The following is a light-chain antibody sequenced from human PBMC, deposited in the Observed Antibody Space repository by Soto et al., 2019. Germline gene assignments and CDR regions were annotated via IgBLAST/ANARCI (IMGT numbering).Light chain of an antibody. CDR3: TSYARSGYV. V-gene: IGLV2-14*01. CDR1: SSDIHDYKF. J-gene: IGLJ1*01. CDR2: VVT. Sequence: QSALTQPASVSGSPGQSITISCTGTSSDIHDYKFVSWYQQHPGRAPKLIIYVVTRRPSGVSDRFSGSKSGNMASLTISGLQAEDEADYYCTSYARSGYVFGTGTKLTV.